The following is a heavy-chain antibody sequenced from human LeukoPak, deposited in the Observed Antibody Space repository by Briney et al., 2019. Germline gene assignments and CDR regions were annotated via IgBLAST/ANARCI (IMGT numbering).Heavy chain of an antibody. V-gene: IGHV4-59*01. Sequence: SETLSLTCTVSGGSISSYYWSWIRQPPGKGLEWIGYIYYSGSTNYNPSLKSRVTISVDTSKNQFSLKLSSVTAADTAVYYCARGGRTGPLNDFWSGYYNYYYYGMDVWGQGTTVTVSS. CDR1: GGSISSYY. J-gene: IGHJ6*02. D-gene: IGHD3-3*01. CDR2: IYYSGST. CDR3: ARGGRTGPLNDFWSGYYNYYYYGMDV.